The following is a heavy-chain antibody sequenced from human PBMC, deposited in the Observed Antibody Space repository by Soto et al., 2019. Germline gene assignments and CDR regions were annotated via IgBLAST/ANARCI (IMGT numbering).Heavy chain of an antibody. D-gene: IGHD6-19*01. CDR1: GFTFSSYA. V-gene: IGHV3-23*01. J-gene: IGHJ6*02. CDR2: ISGSGGST. Sequence: GGSLRLSCAASGFTFSSYAMSWVRQAPGKGLEWVSAISGSGGSTYYADSVKGRFTISRDNSKNTLYLQMNSLRAEDTAVYYCAKDPRIAVAGGDYYYYYVMDVWGQGTTVTVSS. CDR3: AKDPRIAVAGGDYYYYYVMDV.